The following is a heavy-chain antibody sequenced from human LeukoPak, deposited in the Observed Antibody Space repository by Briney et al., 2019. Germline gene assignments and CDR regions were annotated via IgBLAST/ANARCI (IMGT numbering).Heavy chain of an antibody. J-gene: IGHJ4*02. V-gene: IGHV3-30-3*01. Sequence: GGSLRLSCAASGFTFSSYAMHWVRQAPGKGLEWVAVISYDGSNKYYAGSVKGRFTISRDNSKNTLYLQMNSLRAGDTAVYYCARGDGCDYWGQGTLVTVSS. D-gene: IGHD3-10*01. CDR2: ISYDGSNK. CDR1: GFTFSSYA. CDR3: ARGDGCDY.